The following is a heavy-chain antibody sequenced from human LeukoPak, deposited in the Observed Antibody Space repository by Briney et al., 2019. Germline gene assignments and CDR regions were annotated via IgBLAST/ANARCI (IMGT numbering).Heavy chain of an antibody. CDR2: IYYSGST. V-gene: IGHV4-39*07. D-gene: IGHD6-13*01. CDR1: GGSISSSSYD. J-gene: IGHJ4*02. Sequence: SETLSLTCTVSGGSISSSSYDWGWIRQPPGKGLEWIGSIYYSGSTYYNPSLKSRVTISVDTSKNQFSLKLSSVTAADTAVYYCARAKPRGQLVQDDMRGPPFDDKFDYWGQGTLVTVSS. CDR3: ARAKPRGQLVQDDMRGPPFDDKFDY.